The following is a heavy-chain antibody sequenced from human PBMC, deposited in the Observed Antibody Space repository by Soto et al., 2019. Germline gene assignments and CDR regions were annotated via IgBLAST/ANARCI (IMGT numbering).Heavy chain of an antibody. CDR2: IYHSGST. Sequence: QVQLQESGPGLVKPSGTLSLTCAVSGGSISSSNWWSWVRQPPGKGLEWIGEIYHSGSTNYNPSLRSRGTIAVDKSKNHCSLKLTSVTAADTAVYYCARKYNWNYIGGWFDPWGQGILVTVSS. CDR3: ARKYNWNYIGGWFDP. D-gene: IGHD1-7*01. V-gene: IGHV4-4*02. CDR1: GGSISSSNW. J-gene: IGHJ5*02.